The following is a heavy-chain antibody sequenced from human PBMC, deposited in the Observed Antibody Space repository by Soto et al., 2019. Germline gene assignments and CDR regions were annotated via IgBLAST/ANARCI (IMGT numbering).Heavy chain of an antibody. CDR3: ARHYDSSGYGFDY. CDR2: IYYSGST. CDR1: GGSISSYY. Sequence: XXTLSLPFTVSGGSISSYYWRWIPQPPGKGLEWIGYIYYSGSTNYNPSLKSRVTISVDTSKNQLSLKLSSVTAADTAVYYCARHYDSSGYGFDYWGQGTLVTVSS. J-gene: IGHJ4*02. V-gene: IGHV4-59*01. D-gene: IGHD3-22*01.